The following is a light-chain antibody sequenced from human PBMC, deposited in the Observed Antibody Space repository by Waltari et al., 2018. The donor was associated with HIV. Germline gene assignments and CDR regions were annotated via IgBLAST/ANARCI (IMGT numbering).Light chain of an antibody. J-gene: IGKJ2*01. Sequence: DIQMTQSPSSLSASVGDRVTITCRASQDINAFLAWFQQSPGEAPQSLISLACRLQSGVPSNVSGSGSGTDFTFTINGLQPEDFATYYCQQYHSFPRTFGQGTKLEVK. CDR1: QDINAF. CDR3: QQYHSFPRT. CDR2: LAC. V-gene: IGKV1-16*02.